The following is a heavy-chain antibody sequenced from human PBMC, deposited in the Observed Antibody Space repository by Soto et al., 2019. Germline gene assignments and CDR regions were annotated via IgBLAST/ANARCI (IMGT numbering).Heavy chain of an antibody. V-gene: IGHV6-1*01. D-gene: IGHD3-9*01. Sequence: SQTLSLTCAISGDSVSSNSAAWNWIRQSPSRGLEWLGRTYYRSKWYNDYAVSVKSRITINPDTSKNQFSLQLNSVTPEDTAVYYCARISRYYDILTGYYIDYYYYGMDVWGQGTTVTSP. CDR1: GDSVSSNSAA. J-gene: IGHJ6*02. CDR2: TYYRSKWYN. CDR3: ARISRYYDILTGYYIDYYYYGMDV.